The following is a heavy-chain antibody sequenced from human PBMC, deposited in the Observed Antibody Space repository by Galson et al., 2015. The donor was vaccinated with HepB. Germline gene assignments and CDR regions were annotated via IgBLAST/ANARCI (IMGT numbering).Heavy chain of an antibody. Sequence: SVKVSCKASGFTFISFSISWVRQAPGKGLEWMGWISTYSGNTNYAQKFQDRVTMTTDTSTSTPYMELRSLRTDDTAVYYCARGRDKIVVDYWGQGTLVTVSS. CDR2: ISTYSGNT. CDR3: ARGRDKIVVDY. J-gene: IGHJ4*02. V-gene: IGHV1-18*01. CDR1: GFTFISFS. D-gene: IGHD5-24*01.